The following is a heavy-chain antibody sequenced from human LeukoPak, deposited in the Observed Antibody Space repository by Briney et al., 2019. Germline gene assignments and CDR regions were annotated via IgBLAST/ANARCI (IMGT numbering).Heavy chain of an antibody. Sequence: GGSLRLSWGASGFTFSSYWMSWVRQAPGKGLEWVANIKQDGSQKYYGDSVKGRFTISRDNAKNSLYLQMNSLRAEDTAVYYCARDFYYDSSGYNPLDYWGQGTLVTVSS. D-gene: IGHD3-22*01. CDR2: IKQDGSQK. J-gene: IGHJ4*02. CDR3: ARDFYYDSSGYNPLDY. V-gene: IGHV3-7*01. CDR1: GFTFSSYW.